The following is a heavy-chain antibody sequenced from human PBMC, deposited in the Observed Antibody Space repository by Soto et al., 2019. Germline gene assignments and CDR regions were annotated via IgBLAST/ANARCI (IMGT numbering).Heavy chain of an antibody. CDR1: GGSISSGDYY. V-gene: IGHV4-30-4*01. D-gene: IGHD2-15*01. CDR2: IYYSGST. Sequence: QVQLQESGPGLVKPSQTLSLTCTVSGGSISSGDYYWSWIRQPPGKGLEWIGYIYYSGSTYYNPSLKILATISVYTSKNQFSLKLCSVTAADTAEYYCARGGGGRGWFDPWGQGTLVTVSS. CDR3: ARGGGGRGWFDP. J-gene: IGHJ5*02.